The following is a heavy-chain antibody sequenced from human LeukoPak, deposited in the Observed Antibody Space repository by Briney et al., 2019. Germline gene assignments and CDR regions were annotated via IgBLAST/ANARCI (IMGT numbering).Heavy chain of an antibody. J-gene: IGHJ4*02. D-gene: IGHD3-3*01. V-gene: IGHV3-11*04. Sequence: GGSLRLSCAASGFIFSDYYMSWIRQAPGKGLEWVSYISSSGTTAIYYADSVKGRFTISRDNAKNSLYLQMNSLRPEDTAVYYCARDRVGSADFWSGYYTGTFDYWGQGTLVTVSS. CDR2: ISSSGTTAI. CDR3: ARDRVGSADFWSGYYTGTFDY. CDR1: GFIFSDYY.